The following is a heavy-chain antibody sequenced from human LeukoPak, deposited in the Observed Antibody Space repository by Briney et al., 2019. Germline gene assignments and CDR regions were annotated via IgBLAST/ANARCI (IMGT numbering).Heavy chain of an antibody. CDR1: GGSISSSSYY. CDR3: ARRGYSSSWSPSGYFDY. Sequence: KPSEILSLTCTVSGGSISSSSYYWGWLRQPPGKGLEWIGSIYYSGSTYYNPSLKSRVTISADTSKNQFPLKLSSVTAADTAVYYCARRGYSSSWSPSGYFDYWGQGTLVTVSS. V-gene: IGHV4-39*01. D-gene: IGHD6-13*01. CDR2: IYYSGST. J-gene: IGHJ4*02.